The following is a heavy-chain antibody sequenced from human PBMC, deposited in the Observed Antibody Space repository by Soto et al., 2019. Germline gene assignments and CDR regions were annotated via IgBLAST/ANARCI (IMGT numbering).Heavy chain of an antibody. J-gene: IGHJ5*02. CDR1: GDSVSSNSAA. Sequence: PSQTLSLTCVISGDSVSSNSAAWNWIRQSPSRGLEWLGRTYYRSKWYNDYAVSVKSRITINPDTSKNQFSLQLNSVTPEDTAVYYCARAPLPYCSGGSCYPAKNWFDPWGQGTLVTVSS. D-gene: IGHD2-15*01. V-gene: IGHV6-1*01. CDR2: TYYRSKWYN. CDR3: ARAPLPYCSGGSCYPAKNWFDP.